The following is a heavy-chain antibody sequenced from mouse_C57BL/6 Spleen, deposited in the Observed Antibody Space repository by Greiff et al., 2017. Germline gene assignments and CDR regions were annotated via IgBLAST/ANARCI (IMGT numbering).Heavy chain of an antibody. V-gene: IGHV5-17*01. CDR2: ISSGSSTI. CDR3: ARGELYDNDARYDAMDY. J-gene: IGHJ4*01. Sequence: EVQGVESGGGLVKPGASLTLSCAASGFTFSDYGMHWVRQAPVKGLEWVAYISSGSSTISYAHTVKGRFIISRDNAKHTLFMQTTSLRSEDTAMNYCARGELYDNDARYDAMDYWGQGTSVTVSS. CDR1: GFTFSDYG. D-gene: IGHD2-4*01.